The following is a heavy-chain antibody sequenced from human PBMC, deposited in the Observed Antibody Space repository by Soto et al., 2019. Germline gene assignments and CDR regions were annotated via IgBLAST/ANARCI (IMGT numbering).Heavy chain of an antibody. CDR1: GFTFSDYY. CDR3: ARDREDSSSSYYYYYYYMDV. D-gene: IGHD6-6*01. V-gene: IGHV3-11*01. Sequence: GALRLSCAASGFTFSDYYMSWIRQAPGKGLEWVSYISSSGSTIYYADSVKGRFTISRDNAKNSLYLQMNSLRAEDTAVYYCARDREDSSSSYYYYYYYMDVWGKGTTVTVSS. CDR2: ISSSGSTI. J-gene: IGHJ6*03.